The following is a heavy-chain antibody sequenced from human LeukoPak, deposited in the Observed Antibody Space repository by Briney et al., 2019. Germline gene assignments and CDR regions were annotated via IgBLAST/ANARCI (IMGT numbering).Heavy chain of an antibody. J-gene: IGHJ5*02. CDR3: ARDHFSSSFAHWFDP. Sequence: GGSLRLSCAASGFTFSDYYMSWIRQAPGKGLEWVSYISSSGSTIYYADSVKGRFTISRDNAKNSLYLQMNSPRAEDTAVYYCARDHFSSSFAHWFDPWGQGTLVTVSS. CDR2: ISSSGSTI. CDR1: GFTFSDYY. V-gene: IGHV3-11*04. D-gene: IGHD6-13*01.